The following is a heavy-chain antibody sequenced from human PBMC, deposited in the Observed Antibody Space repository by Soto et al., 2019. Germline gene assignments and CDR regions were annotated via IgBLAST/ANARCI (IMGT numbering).Heavy chain of an antibody. J-gene: IGHJ4*02. D-gene: IGHD3-22*01. V-gene: IGHV1-24*01. CDR1: GCTLTELS. Sequence: ASVKVSCKVSGCTLTELSMHWVRQAPGKGLEWMGGFDPEDGETIYAQKFQGRVTMTEDTSTDTAYMELSSLRSEDTAVYYCATLSIDYDSSGYPFDYWGQGTLVTVSS. CDR2: FDPEDGET. CDR3: ATLSIDYDSSGYPFDY.